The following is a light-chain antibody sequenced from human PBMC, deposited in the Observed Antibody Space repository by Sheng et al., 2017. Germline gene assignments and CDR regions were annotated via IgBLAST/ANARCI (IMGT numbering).Light chain of an antibody. CDR3: QQSSSFPPT. CDR2: AAS. CDR1: QSISTY. V-gene: IGKV1-39*01. J-gene: IGKJ1*01. Sequence: DIQMTQSPSSLSASVGDRVTITCRASQSISTYLNWYQQKPGKAPSLLIYAASSLQSGVPSRFSGSGSGTDFILTISSLQPEDFASYYCQQSSSFPPTFGQGTKVEIK.